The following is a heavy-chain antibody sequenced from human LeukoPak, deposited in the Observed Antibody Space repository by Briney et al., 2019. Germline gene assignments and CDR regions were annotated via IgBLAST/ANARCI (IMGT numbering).Heavy chain of an antibody. Sequence: GGSLRLSCAASGFTFSSYAMSWVRQAPGKGLEWVSAISGSGGSTYYADSVKGRFTISRDNSENTLYLQMNSLRAEDTAVYYCAREGHNWNELDYWGQGTLVTVSS. CDR3: AREGHNWNELDY. J-gene: IGHJ4*02. V-gene: IGHV3-23*01. CDR1: GFTFSSYA. CDR2: ISGSGGST. D-gene: IGHD1-1*01.